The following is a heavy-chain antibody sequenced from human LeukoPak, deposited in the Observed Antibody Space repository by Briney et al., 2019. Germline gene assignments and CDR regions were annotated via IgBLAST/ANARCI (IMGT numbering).Heavy chain of an antibody. CDR1: GGTFSSYA. CDR3: ARVRSRRDGYNWDFDY. CDR2: IIPIFGTA. J-gene: IGHJ4*02. V-gene: IGHV1-69*05. D-gene: IGHD5-24*01. Sequence: SVKVSCKASGGTFSSYAISWVRQAPGQGLEWMGRIIPIFGTANYAQKFQGRVTITTDESTSTAYMELSSLRSEDTAVYYCARVRSRRDGYNWDFDYWGQGTLVTVSS.